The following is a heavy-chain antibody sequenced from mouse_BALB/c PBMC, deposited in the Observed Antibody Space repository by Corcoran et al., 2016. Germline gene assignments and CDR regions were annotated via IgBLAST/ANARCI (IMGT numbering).Heavy chain of an antibody. D-gene: IGHD1-1*01. Sequence: QIQLVQSGPELKKPGETVKISCRASGYTFTNYGLNWLKQAPGKGLKWMGWINTYTGEPTYADDFKGRFAFSLETSASTAYLQINNLKKEDTATYFCARYGNFYAMDYWGQGTSVTVSS. CDR1: GYTFTNYG. J-gene: IGHJ4*01. CDR2: INTYTGEP. CDR3: ARYGNFYAMDY. V-gene: IGHV9-3-1*01.